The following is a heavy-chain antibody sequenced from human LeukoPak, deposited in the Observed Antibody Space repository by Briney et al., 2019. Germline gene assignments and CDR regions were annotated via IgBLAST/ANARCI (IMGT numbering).Heavy chain of an antibody. V-gene: IGHV3-23*01. J-gene: IGHJ4*02. CDR1: GFTFSSYA. CDR2: ISGSGGST. D-gene: IGHD5-24*01. Sequence: TGGSLRLSCAASGFTFSSYAMSWVRQAPGKGLEWVSAISGSGGSTYYADSVKGRFTISRDNSKNTLYLQMNSLRAEDTAVYYCAKVGGWLQLGAFDYWGQGTLVTVSS. CDR3: AKVGGWLQLGAFDY.